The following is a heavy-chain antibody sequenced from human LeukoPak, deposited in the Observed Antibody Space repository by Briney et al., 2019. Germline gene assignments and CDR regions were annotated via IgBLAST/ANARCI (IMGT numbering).Heavy chain of an antibody. Sequence: GGSLRLSCEASGFAFNSYTITWVRQAPGKGLETVSSITSRSSHIYIADSVKGRFTISRDNAKNSLFLQMSSLRVEDTAVYYCARVAQGATTENYFYYYMDVWGKGTTVTVSS. CDR1: GFAFNSYT. V-gene: IGHV3-21*01. D-gene: IGHD4-11*01. J-gene: IGHJ6*03. CDR3: ARVAQGATTENYFYYYMDV. CDR2: ITSRSSHI.